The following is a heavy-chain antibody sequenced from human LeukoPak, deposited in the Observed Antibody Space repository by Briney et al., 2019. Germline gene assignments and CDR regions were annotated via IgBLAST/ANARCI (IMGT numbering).Heavy chain of an antibody. D-gene: IGHD6-19*01. J-gene: IGHJ4*02. CDR3: ARDVLAVAGTSDY. CDR1: GGSISSSSYY. V-gene: IGHV4-39*02. Sequence: SETLSLTCTVSGGSISSSSYYWGWIRQPPGKGLEWIRSIYYSGSTYYNPSLKSRVTISVDTSTNQFSLKLSSVTAADTAVYYCARDVLAVAGTSDYWGQGTLVTVSS. CDR2: IYYSGST.